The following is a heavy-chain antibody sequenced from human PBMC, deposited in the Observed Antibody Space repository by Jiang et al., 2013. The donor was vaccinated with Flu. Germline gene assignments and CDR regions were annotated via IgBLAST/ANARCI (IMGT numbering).Heavy chain of an antibody. Sequence: PGLVKPSETLSLTCTVSGGSISSYYWSWIRQPPGKGLEWIGYIYYSGSTNYNPSLKSRVTISVDTSKNQFSLKLSSVTAADTAVYYCARAPRGYSYGYDYYYGMDVWGQGTTVTVSS. CDR1: GGSISSYY. D-gene: IGHD5-18*01. CDR3: ARAPRGYSYGYDYYYGMDV. J-gene: IGHJ6*02. CDR2: IYYSGST. V-gene: IGHV4-59*01.